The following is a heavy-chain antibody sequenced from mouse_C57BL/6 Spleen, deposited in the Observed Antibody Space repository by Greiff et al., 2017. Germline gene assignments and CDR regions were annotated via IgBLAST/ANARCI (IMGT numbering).Heavy chain of an antibody. Sequence: QVQLQQPGAELVKPGASVKISCKASGYAFSSYWMNWVKQRPGKGLEWIGQIYPGDGDTNYNGKFKGKATLTADKSSSTAYMQLSSLTSEDSAVYFGARTSTMITTGYAMDYWGQGTSVTVSS. CDR3: ARTSTMITTGYAMDY. D-gene: IGHD2-4*01. CDR1: GYAFSSYW. V-gene: IGHV1-80*01. CDR2: IYPGDGDT. J-gene: IGHJ4*01.